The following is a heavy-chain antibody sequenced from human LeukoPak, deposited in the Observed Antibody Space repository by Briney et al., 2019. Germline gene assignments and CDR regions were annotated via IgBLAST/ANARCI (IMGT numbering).Heavy chain of an antibody. CDR3: ATARVDYDILTGYYHYFDY. CDR2: FDPEDGET. Sequence: ASVKVSCKVSGYTLTELSMHWVRQAPGKGLEWMGGFDPEDGETIYAQKFQGRVTMTEDTSTDTAYTELSSLRSEDTAVYYCATARVDYDILTGYYHYFDYWGQGTLVTVSS. CDR1: GYTLTELS. V-gene: IGHV1-24*01. J-gene: IGHJ4*02. D-gene: IGHD3-9*01.